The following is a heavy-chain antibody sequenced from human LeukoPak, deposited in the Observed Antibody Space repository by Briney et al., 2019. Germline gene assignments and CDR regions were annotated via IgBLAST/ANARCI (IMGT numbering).Heavy chain of an antibody. V-gene: IGHV1-69*05. CDR3: ARRHPDYGEAFDY. CDR2: IIPIFGTA. Sequence: SVKVSCKASGGTFSSYAISWVRQAPGQGLEWMGRIIPIFGTANYAQKFQGRVTMATDTSTSTAYLELRSLRSDDTAVYYCARRHPDYGEAFDYWGQGTLVTVSS. CDR1: GGTFSSYA. D-gene: IGHD4-17*01. J-gene: IGHJ4*02.